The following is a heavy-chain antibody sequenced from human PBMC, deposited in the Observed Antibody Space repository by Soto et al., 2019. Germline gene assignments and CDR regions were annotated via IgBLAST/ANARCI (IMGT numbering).Heavy chain of an antibody. J-gene: IGHJ5*02. CDR3: ARAIVATISNWFDP. D-gene: IGHD5-12*01. CDR1: GYTFTSYG. CDR2: ISAYNGNT. V-gene: IGHV1-18*01. Sequence: ASVKVSCKASGYTFTSYGISWVRQAPGQGLEWMGWISAYNGNTNYAQKLQGRATRTTDTSTSKAYMELRSLRSDDTAVYYCARAIVATISNWFDPWGQGTLVTVSS.